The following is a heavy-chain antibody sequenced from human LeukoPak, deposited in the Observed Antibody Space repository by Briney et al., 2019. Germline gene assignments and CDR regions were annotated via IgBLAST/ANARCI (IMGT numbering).Heavy chain of an antibody. CDR2: IYSSGNT. J-gene: IGHJ4*02. Sequence: PSETLSLTCTVSGASISSNNYYWGWVRQPPGKGLEWIGNIYSSGNTYYNASLKSRVTIYIDTSKNQFSLNLSSVTAADTAVYYCPKSGGSGLIDYWGQGTLVTVSS. CDR1: GASISSNNYY. CDR3: PKSGGSGLIDY. V-gene: IGHV4-39*01. D-gene: IGHD1-26*01.